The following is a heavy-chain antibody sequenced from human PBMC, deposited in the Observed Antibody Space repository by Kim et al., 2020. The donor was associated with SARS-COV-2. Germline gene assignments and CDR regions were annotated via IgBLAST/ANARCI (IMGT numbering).Heavy chain of an antibody. Sequence: SQTLSLTCAISGTDVSNNSASWNWFRQSPSRGLEWLTRSYYRSRWHNDYAESVKSRISINPDTSRNQFSLQLNSVTPDDTAVYYCARQTDSWLWGQGTTVTDSS. CDR3: ARQTDSWL. V-gene: IGHV6-1*01. CDR1: GTDVSNNSAS. D-gene: IGHD6-13*01. J-gene: IGHJ6*02. CDR2: SYYRSRWHN.